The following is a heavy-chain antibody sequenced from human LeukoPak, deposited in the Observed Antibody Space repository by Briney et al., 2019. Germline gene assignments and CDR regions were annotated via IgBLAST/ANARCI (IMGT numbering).Heavy chain of an antibody. CDR1: GFTFSSYW. CDR2: IKQDGSEK. V-gene: IGHV3-7*01. D-gene: IGHD2-2*01. J-gene: IGHJ6*03. Sequence: GGSLRLSCAASGFTFSSYWMSWVRQAPGKGLEWVANIKQDGSEKYYVDSVKGRFTISRDNAKNSLYLRMNSLRAEDTAVYYCARALPRVVVPAASYYYYYMDVWGKGTTVTVSS. CDR3: ARALPRVVVPAASYYYYYMDV.